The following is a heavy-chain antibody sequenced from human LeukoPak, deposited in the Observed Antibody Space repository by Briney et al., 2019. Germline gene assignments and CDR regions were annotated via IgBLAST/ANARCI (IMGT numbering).Heavy chain of an antibody. J-gene: IGHJ4*02. D-gene: IGHD2-2*01. CDR3: ASTRYSYAGDY. CDR1: GGSFSGYY. Sequence: SETLSLTCAVYGGSFSGYYWSWIRQPPGKGLEWIGEINHSGSTNYNPSLKSRVTTPVDTSKNQFSLKLSSVTAADTAVYYCASTRYSYAGDYWGQGTLVTVSS. CDR2: INHSGST. V-gene: IGHV4-34*01.